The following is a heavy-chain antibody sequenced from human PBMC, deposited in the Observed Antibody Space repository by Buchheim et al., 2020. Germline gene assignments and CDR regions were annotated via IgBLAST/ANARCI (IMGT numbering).Heavy chain of an antibody. CDR3: ARDPTVGAYSLYYYGMDV. D-gene: IGHD1-26*01. CDR2: IKQDGSEK. J-gene: IGHJ6*02. V-gene: IGHV3-7*01. Sequence: EVQLVESGGGLVQTGGSLRLSCAASGFTFSSYWMSWVRQAPGKGLEWVANIKQDGSEKYYVDSVKGRFTISRDNAKNSLYLQMNSLRAEDTAVYYCARDPTVGAYSLYYYGMDVWGQGTT. CDR1: GFTFSSYW.